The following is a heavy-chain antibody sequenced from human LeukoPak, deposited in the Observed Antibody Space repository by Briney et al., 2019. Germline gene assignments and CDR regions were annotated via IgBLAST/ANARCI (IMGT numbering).Heavy chain of an antibody. D-gene: IGHD6-13*01. J-gene: IGHJ6*03. V-gene: IGHV4-34*01. CDR3: ARIGGSSWTHYYYYMDV. CDR1: GESFSGYY. CDR2: IYYSGST. Sequence: SETLSLTCAVYGESFSGYYWSWIRQPPGKGLEWIGSIYYSGSTYYNPSLKSRVTISVDTSKNQFSLKLSSVTAADTAVYYCARIGGSSWTHYYYYMDVWGKGTTVTVSS.